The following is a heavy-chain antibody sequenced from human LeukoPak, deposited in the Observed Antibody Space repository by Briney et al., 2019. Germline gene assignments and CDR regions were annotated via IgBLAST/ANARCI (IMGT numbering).Heavy chain of an antibody. V-gene: IGHV1-3*01. D-gene: IGHD5-24*01. CDR1: GYTFTSYA. CDR2: INAGNGNT. J-gene: IGHJ4*02. CDR3: ARARVEMATIPFDY. Sequence: ASVKVSCKASGYTFTSYAMHWVRQAPGQRLEWMGWINAGNGNTEYSQKFQGRVTITRDTSASTAYMELSSLRSEDTAVYYCARARVEMATIPFDYWGQGTLVTVSS.